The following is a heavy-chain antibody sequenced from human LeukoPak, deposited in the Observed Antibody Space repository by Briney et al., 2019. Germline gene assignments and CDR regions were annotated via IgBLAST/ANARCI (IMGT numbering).Heavy chain of an antibody. CDR2: IRYDGTNK. V-gene: IGHV3-30*02. D-gene: IGHD1-26*01. J-gene: IGHJ4*02. CDR1: GFTFNNAW. CDR3: AKDSWEVGATSEIDY. Sequence: GGSLRLSCAASGFTFNNAWMNWVRQAPGKGLEWVAFIRYDGTNKYYADSVKGRFTISRDNSKNTLYLQMNSLRAEDTAVYYCAKDSWEVGATSEIDYWGQGTLVTVSS.